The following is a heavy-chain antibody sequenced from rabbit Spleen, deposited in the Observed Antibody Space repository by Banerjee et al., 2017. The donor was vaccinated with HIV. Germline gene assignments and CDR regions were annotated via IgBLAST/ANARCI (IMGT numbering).Heavy chain of an antibody. J-gene: IGHJ4*01. Sequence: SGGGLVQPGGSLKLSCKGSGFDFSDYGVSWVRQAPGKGLEWIGYIDPVFGRTYYASWVNGRFTILSHNAQNTLYLQLNSLTAADTATYFCVRDLGYDDYSEKGYFNLWGPGTLVTVS. V-gene: IGHV1S7*01. CDR2: IDPVFGRT. CDR1: GFDFSDYG. CDR3: VRDLGYDDYSEKGYFNL. D-gene: IGHD2-1*01.